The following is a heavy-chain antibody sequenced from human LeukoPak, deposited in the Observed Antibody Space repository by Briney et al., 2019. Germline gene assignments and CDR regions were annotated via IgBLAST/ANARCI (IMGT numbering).Heavy chain of an antibody. V-gene: IGHV3-74*01. J-gene: IGHJ6*02. Sequence: GSLRLSCAASGFTFSSYWMHWVRQAPGKGLVWVSRIYSDGSSTNYADSVKGRFTISRDHAKNTLYLQMNSLRAEDTAVYYCARDRPFDTYYYGMDVWGQGTTVTVSS. D-gene: IGHD3-9*01. CDR1: GFTFSSYW. CDR2: IYSDGSST. CDR3: ARDRPFDTYYYGMDV.